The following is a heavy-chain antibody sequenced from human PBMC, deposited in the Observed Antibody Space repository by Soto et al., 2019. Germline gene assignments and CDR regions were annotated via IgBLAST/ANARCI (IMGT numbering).Heavy chain of an antibody. CDR3: ARLMPPTRNFDY. CDR1: GGSISSGDYY. CDR2: IYYSGST. D-gene: IGHD2-2*01. J-gene: IGHJ4*02. Sequence: SETLSLTCTVSGGSISSGDYYWSWIRQPPGKGLEWIGYIYYSGSTYYNPSLKSRVTISVDTSKNQFSLKLSSVTAADTAVYNCARLMPPTRNFDYWGQGTLVTVSS. V-gene: IGHV4-30-4*01.